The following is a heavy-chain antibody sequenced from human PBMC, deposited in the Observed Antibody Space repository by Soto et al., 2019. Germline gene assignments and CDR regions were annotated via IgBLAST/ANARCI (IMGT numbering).Heavy chain of an antibody. Sequence: SETLALYSNISCGSIHNYYRRSIPQTTGEVLEGIGYIYYRGTTNYNPSLKSRVTISADTSKNQFSLKLTSVTAADTAVYYCARGSTTEKVDSWGQGTLVTVSS. CDR2: IYYRGTT. J-gene: IGHJ4*02. CDR1: CGSIHNYY. V-gene: IGHV4-59*08. CDR3: ARGSTTEKVDS. D-gene: IGHD4-17*01.